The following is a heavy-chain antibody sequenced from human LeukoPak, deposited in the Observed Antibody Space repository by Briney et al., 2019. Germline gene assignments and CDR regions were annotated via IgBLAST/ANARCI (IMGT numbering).Heavy chain of an antibody. J-gene: IGHJ4*02. D-gene: IGHD4-23*01. CDR2: ISWDGGST. Sequence: GGSLRLSCAASGFTFYDYTMHWVRQAPGKGLEWVSLISWDGGSTYHADSVKGRFTISRDNSKNSLYLQMNSLRTEDTALYYCAKDLGGKSDYWGQGTLVTVSS. V-gene: IGHV3-43*01. CDR3: AKDLGGKSDY. CDR1: GFTFYDYT.